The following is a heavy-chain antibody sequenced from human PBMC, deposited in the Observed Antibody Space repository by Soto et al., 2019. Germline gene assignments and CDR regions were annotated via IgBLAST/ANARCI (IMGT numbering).Heavy chain of an antibody. Sequence: SETLSLTCAVYGGSFSGYYWSWIRQPPGQGLEWIGEINHSGSTNYNPSLRSRVTISVDTSKNQFSLKLSSVTAADTAVYYCARGQRQQLPGPYFDYWGQGTRVTVSS. CDR2: INHSGST. CDR3: ARGQRQQLPGPYFDY. CDR1: GGSFSGYY. J-gene: IGHJ4*02. V-gene: IGHV4-34*01. D-gene: IGHD6-13*01.